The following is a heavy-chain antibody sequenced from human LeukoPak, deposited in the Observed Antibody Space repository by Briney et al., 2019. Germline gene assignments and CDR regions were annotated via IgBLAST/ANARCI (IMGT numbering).Heavy chain of an antibody. CDR2: IKQDGSEK. CDR3: ARWGYSYGFDY. Sequence: GGSLRLSCAASGFTFSSYSMNWVRQAPGKGLEWVANIKQDGSEKYYVDSVKGRFTISRDNAKNSPYLQMNSLRAEDTAVYYCARWGYSYGFDYWGQGTLVTVSS. J-gene: IGHJ4*02. D-gene: IGHD5-18*01. CDR1: GFTFSSYS. V-gene: IGHV3-7*01.